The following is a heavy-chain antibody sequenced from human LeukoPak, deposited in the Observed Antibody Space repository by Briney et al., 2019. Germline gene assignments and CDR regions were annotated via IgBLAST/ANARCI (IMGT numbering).Heavy chain of an antibody. Sequence: GASVKVSCKASGYTFTGYYVHWVRQAPGQGLEWMGWINPKSGGTNYVQRFQGRVTMTRDTSISTAYMELSRLRSDDTAVYYCARHGAYYYGSGSRYYYYMDVWGKGTTVTISS. V-gene: IGHV1-2*02. CDR3: ARHGAYYYGSGSRYYYYMDV. D-gene: IGHD3-10*01. J-gene: IGHJ6*03. CDR2: INPKSGGT. CDR1: GYTFTGYY.